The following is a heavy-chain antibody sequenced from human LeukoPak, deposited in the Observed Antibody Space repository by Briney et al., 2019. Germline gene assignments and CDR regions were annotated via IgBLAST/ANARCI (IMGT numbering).Heavy chain of an antibody. J-gene: IGHJ3*02. V-gene: IGHV5-51*03. CDR2: IYPGDSDT. D-gene: IGHD3-22*01. CDR3: ASPHYYYDSSGLDAFDI. Sequence: PGESLKISCKGSGYSFTSYWIGWVRQMPGKGLEWMGIIYPGDSDTRYRPSFQGQVTISADKSISTAYLQWSSLKASDTAMYYCASPHYYYDSSGLDAFDIWGQGTMVTVSS. CDR1: GYSFTSYW.